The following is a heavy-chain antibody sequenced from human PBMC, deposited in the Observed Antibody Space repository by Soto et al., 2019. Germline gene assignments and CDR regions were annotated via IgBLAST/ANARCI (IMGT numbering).Heavy chain of an antibody. D-gene: IGHD3-3*01. Sequence: PGGSLRLSCAASGFTFSSYEMNWVRQAPGKGLEWVSYISSSGSTIYYADSVKGRFTISRDNAKNSLYLQMNSLRAEDTAVYYCARAPPTYYDFWTWGQGTLVTVS. V-gene: IGHV3-48*03. CDR2: ISSSGSTI. CDR3: ARAPPTYYDFWT. CDR1: GFTFSSYE. J-gene: IGHJ5*02.